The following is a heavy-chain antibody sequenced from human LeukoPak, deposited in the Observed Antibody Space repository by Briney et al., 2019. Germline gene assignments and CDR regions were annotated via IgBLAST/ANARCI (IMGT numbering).Heavy chain of an antibody. Sequence: NPSETLSLTCTVSGDSISTGGYYWAWIHQHRERGLEWIGYIYYSGSTHYNPSLQSRVTISVDTSKNQFSLNLNSVTAADTAVYYCARVIVVVPIGVYHYYAMDVWGQGTTVTVSS. CDR3: ARVIVVVPIGVYHYYAMDV. CDR1: GDSISTGGYY. D-gene: IGHD2-2*01. V-gene: IGHV4-31*03. CDR2: IYYSGST. J-gene: IGHJ6*02.